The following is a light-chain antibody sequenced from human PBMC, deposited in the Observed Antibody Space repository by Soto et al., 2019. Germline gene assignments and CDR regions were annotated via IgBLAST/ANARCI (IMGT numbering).Light chain of an antibody. CDR2: AAS. CDR1: QSVSSYY. V-gene: IGKV3-20*01. J-gene: IGKJ1*01. Sequence: EIVLTQSPGTLSLSPGERSTLSCRASQSVSSYYLAWYQQKPGQAPRLLIYAASSRATGIPDRFSGGGSGTDFTLTISRLEPEDFAVYYCQKCGSSPWTCGQGTKGDIK. CDR3: QKCGSSPWT.